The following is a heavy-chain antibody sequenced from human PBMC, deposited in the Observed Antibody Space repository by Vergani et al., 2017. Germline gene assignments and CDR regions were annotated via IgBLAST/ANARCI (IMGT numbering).Heavy chain of an antibody. Sequence: QVQLQESGPGLVKPSETLSLTCTVSGGSISSYYWSWIRQPAGKGLEWIGRIYTSGSTNYNPSLKSRVTMSVDTSKNQFSLKLSSVTAADTAVYYCASIHDYSNQDAFDIWGQGTMVTVSS. CDR1: GGSISSYY. D-gene: IGHD4-11*01. CDR3: ASIHDYSNQDAFDI. V-gene: IGHV4-4*07. CDR2: IYTSGST. J-gene: IGHJ3*02.